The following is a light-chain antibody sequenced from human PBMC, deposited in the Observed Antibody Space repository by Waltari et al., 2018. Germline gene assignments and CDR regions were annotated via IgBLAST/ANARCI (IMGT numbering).Light chain of an antibody. J-gene: IGKJ2*02. Sequence: DIQMTQSPSSLSASVGDRVTITCRSSQGISNSLAWYQQKPGKAPKLLLYAASRLESGVPSRFSGSGSGTDYTLTISSLQPEYFATYYCQQYYSTPPWTFGQGTKLEIK. CDR3: QQYYSTPPWT. CDR1: QGISNS. CDR2: AAS. V-gene: IGKV1-NL1*01.